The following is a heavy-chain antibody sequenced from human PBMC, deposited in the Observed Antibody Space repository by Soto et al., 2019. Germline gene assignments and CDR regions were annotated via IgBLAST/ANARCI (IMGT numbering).Heavy chain of an antibody. V-gene: IGHV1-3*01. CDR1: GYTFTSYA. CDR3: ARDRRYYYDSSGYSLAY. J-gene: IGHJ4*02. Sequence: QVQLVQSGAEVKKPGASVKVSCKASGYTFTSYAMHWVRQAPGQRLEWMGWINAGNGNTKYSQKFQGRVTITRDTSASTAYMELRSLRSEDTAVYYCARDRRYYYDSSGYSLAYWGQGTLVTASS. CDR2: INAGNGNT. D-gene: IGHD3-22*01.